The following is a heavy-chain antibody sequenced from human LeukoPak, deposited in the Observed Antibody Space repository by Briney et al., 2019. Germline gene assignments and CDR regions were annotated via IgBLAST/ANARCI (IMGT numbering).Heavy chain of an antibody. Sequence: PGGSLRLSCAASAFTFSDYSMNWVRQAPGKGLEWVSYISGKSSTIYYADSVKGRFTISRDNAKNSMYLQMNSLRAEDTAVYYCARDRMESGSYYFDYWGPGTLVTVSS. CDR3: ARDRMESGSYYFDY. CDR1: AFTFSDYS. CDR2: ISGKSSTI. D-gene: IGHD1-26*01. V-gene: IGHV3-48*01. J-gene: IGHJ4*02.